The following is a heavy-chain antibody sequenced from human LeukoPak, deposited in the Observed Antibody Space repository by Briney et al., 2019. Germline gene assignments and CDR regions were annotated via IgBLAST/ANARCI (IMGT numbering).Heavy chain of an antibody. D-gene: IGHD6-6*01. CDR2: ISGSGDTT. J-gene: IGHJ4*02. Sequence: GGSLRLSCAASGFTFSSDAMNWVRQAPGKGLEWVSFISGSGDTTYYADSVKGRFTISRDSSKNTLYLQMNSLRAEDTAVYYCAKSRGESRAASNYWGQGTLVTVSS. CDR1: GFTFSSDA. V-gene: IGHV3-23*01. CDR3: AKSRGESRAASNY.